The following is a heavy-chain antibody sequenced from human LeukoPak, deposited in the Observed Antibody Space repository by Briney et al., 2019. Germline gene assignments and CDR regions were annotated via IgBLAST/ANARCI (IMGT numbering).Heavy chain of an antibody. CDR1: GFTVSSKY. D-gene: IGHD3-10*01. CDR2: IFVDGST. J-gene: IGHJ4*02. V-gene: IGHV3-66*01. Sequence: GGSLRLSCAASGFTVSSKYMSWVRQAPGKGLEWVSVIFVDGSTSYADSVKDRFTVSRDNSKNMVYLQMNSLGVEDTAVYYCVRDDGVAPYDYWGQGTLVTVSS. CDR3: VRDDGVAPYDY.